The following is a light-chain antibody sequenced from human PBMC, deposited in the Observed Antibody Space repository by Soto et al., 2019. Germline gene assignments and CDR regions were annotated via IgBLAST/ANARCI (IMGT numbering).Light chain of an antibody. J-gene: IGLJ3*02. CDR1: MRDVGAYNL. CDR3: SAYPARSTLV. V-gene: IGLV2-14*01. CDR2: EVR. Sequence: QSVLTQPASVSGSAGQSITISCSGTMRDVGAYNLVSWYQQHPGTAPKLIIYEVRNRPSGISSRFSGSRSGNTASLTISGLQSDDEGDYYCSAYPARSTLVSGAGTKVTVL.